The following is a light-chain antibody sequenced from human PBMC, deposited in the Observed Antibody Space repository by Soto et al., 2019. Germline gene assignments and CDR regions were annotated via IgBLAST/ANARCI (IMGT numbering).Light chain of an antibody. J-gene: IGKJ1*01. CDR1: QTISSW. Sequence: DIQMTQSPSTLSGSVGDRVTLTCRASQTISSWLAWYQQKPGKAPKLLIYDASSLESGVPSRFSGSGSGTEFTLTISSLQPDDFATYYCQQYNSEGTFGQGTKVDIK. V-gene: IGKV1-5*01. CDR3: QQYNSEGT. CDR2: DAS.